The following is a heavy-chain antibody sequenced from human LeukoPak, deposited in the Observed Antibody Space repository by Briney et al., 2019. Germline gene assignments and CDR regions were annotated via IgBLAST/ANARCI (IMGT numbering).Heavy chain of an antibody. V-gene: IGHV1-69*06. D-gene: IGHD3-22*01. CDR2: INPIFGTA. CDR1: GGTFSSYA. CDR3: ARDHRRGNYYDSSGYYYFDY. Sequence: ASVKVSCKASGGTFSSYAISWVRQAPGQGLEWMGGINPIFGTANYAQKFQGRVTITADKSTSTAYMELSSLRSEDTAVYYCARDHRRGNYYDSSGYYYFDYWGQGTLVTVSS. J-gene: IGHJ4*02.